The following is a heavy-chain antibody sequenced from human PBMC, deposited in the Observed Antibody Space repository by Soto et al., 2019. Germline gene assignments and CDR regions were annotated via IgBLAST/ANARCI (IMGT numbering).Heavy chain of an antibody. Sequence: GSGPTLVNPTQTLTLTCTFSGFSLSTSGMCVSWIRQPPGKALEWLALIDWDDDKSYSASLKTRLTISKDTSKNQVVLTMTNMDPADTATYYCARSTYTSSWYSWFDPWGQGTLVTSPQ. CDR2: IDWDDDK. J-gene: IGHJ5*02. D-gene: IGHD6-13*01. CDR3: ARSTYTSSWYSWFDP. V-gene: IGHV2-70*01. CDR1: GFSLSTSGMC.